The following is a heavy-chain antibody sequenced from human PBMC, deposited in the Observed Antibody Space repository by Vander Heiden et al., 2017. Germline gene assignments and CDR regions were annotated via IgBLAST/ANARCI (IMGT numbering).Heavy chain of an antibody. CDR2: IRKKANSYST. V-gene: IGHV3-72*01. Sequence: EVQLVESGGGLVQPGGSLRLSCAASGFTFSDNYMDWVRQAPGKGLEWVGRIRKKANSYSTEYAASVKGRLTISRDDSKNSLYLQMDSLKTEDTAVYYCARGFCSGGTCYAGDYWGQGTLVTVSS. D-gene: IGHD2-15*01. J-gene: IGHJ4*02. CDR1: GFTFSDNY. CDR3: ARGFCSGGTCYAGDY.